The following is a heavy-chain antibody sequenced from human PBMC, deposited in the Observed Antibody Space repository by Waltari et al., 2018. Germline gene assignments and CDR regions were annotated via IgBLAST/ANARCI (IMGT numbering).Heavy chain of an antibody. D-gene: IGHD2-15*01. CDR3: ARGGGGHLDY. Sequence: QVQLVQSGGGVVQPGRSLRVSCAASGYTFSSTCMHWVRKAPGKGLDWVASMASDGIYKDDGDSVKGRYTVSRDNSENTLYLQMNSLRAEDTAVYYCARGGGGHLDYWGQGTPVTVSS. J-gene: IGHJ4*02. CDR1: GYTFSSTC. V-gene: IGHV3-33*01. CDR2: MASDGIYK.